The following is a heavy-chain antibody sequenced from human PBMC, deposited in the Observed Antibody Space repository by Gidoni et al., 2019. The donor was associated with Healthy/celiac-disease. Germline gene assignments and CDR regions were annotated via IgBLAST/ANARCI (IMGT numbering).Heavy chain of an antibody. Sequence: QVQLVESGGGVVQPGRSLRLSCAASGFTFSSYGMHWVRQAPGKGLEWVAVISYDGSNKYYADSVKGRFTISRDNSKNTLYLQMNSLRAEDTAVYYCAKGVGAVGATVLDYWGQGTLVTVSS. V-gene: IGHV3-30*18. CDR1: GFTFSSYG. J-gene: IGHJ4*02. CDR3: AKGVGAVGATVLDY. D-gene: IGHD1-26*01. CDR2: ISYDGSNK.